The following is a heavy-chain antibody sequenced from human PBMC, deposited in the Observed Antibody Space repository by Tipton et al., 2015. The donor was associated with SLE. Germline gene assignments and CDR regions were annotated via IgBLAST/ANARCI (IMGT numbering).Heavy chain of an antibody. CDR1: GFTFSSHW. D-gene: IGHD3-10*01. CDR2: IKDDGSET. J-gene: IGHJ4*02. CDR3: TRHLRGIRALDY. V-gene: IGHV3-7*03. Sequence: SLRLSCAASGFTFSSHWLSWVRQAPGKGLQWVGSIKDDGSETYYVGSLKGRFTISRANAKNSLYLQMNSLSAEDTAIYYCTRHLRGIRALDYWGQGALVTVSS.